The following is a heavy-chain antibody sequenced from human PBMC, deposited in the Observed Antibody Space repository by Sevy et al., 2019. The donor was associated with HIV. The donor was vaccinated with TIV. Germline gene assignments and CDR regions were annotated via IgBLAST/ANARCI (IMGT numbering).Heavy chain of an antibody. Sequence: GGSLRLSCAASGFTFSSYSMNWVRQAPGKGLEWVSSISSSSSYIYYADSVKGRFTISRDNAKNSLYLQMNSLRAEDTAVYYCARDSIAARPRGPWWFDPWGQGTLVIVSS. V-gene: IGHV3-21*01. CDR3: ARDSIAARPRGPWWFDP. CDR1: GFTFSSYS. CDR2: ISSSSSYI. D-gene: IGHD6-6*01. J-gene: IGHJ5*02.